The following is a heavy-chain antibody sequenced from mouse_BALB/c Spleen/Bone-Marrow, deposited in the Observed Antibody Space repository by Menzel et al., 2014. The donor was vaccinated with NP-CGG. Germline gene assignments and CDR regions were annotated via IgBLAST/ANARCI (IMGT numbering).Heavy chain of an antibody. CDR1: GFTFSSNG. CDR2: ISGGGNYT. Sequence: DVKLVESGGGLVKPGGSLKLSCAASGFTFSSNGMSWVRQTPEKRLEWVATISGGGNYTYYPDSVKGRFTISRDNAKNNLYLQISSLRSEDTALYYCARNYYGYDGYFDYWGQGTTLTVSS. CDR3: ARNYYGYDGYFDY. J-gene: IGHJ2*01. V-gene: IGHV5-9-2*01. D-gene: IGHD2-2*01.